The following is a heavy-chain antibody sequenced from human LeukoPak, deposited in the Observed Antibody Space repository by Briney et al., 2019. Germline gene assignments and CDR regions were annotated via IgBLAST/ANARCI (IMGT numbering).Heavy chain of an antibody. D-gene: IGHD3-22*01. Sequence: SGGSLRLSCAASGFTFSSYWMHWVRQAPGKGLVWVSRINSDGSSTSYADSVKGRFTISRDNAKNTLYLQMNSLRAEDTAVYYCAKADRYGSGFYSSDYWGQGTLVTVSS. CDR3: AKADRYGSGFYSSDY. V-gene: IGHV3-74*01. CDR2: INSDGSST. J-gene: IGHJ4*02. CDR1: GFTFSSYW.